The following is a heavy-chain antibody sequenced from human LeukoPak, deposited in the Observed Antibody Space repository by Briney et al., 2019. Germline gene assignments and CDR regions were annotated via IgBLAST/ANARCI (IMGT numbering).Heavy chain of an antibody. D-gene: IGHD6-19*01. J-gene: IGHJ4*02. CDR1: GFTFSSYA. Sequence: GALRLSCAASGFTFSSYAMNWVRQAPGQGLEWISVISGSGGSTYYADSVKGRFTISRDNSNNTLYLQMNSLRAEDTALYYCARSAYSSGWYVDYWGQGTLVTVSS. CDR3: ARSAYSSGWYVDY. CDR2: ISGSGGST. V-gene: IGHV3-23*01.